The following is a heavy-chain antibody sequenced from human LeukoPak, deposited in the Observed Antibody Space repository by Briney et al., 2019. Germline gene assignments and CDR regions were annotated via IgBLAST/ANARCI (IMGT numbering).Heavy chain of an antibody. D-gene: IGHD6-19*01. CDR1: GFTFSSDA. CDR3: ARVTAVAGTSVGVDA. V-gene: IGHV3-23*01. CDR2: ISGSGGST. J-gene: IGHJ4*02. Sequence: GGSLRLSCAASGFTFSSDAMSWVRQAPGKGLEWVSAISGSGGSTYYADSVKGRFTISRDNSKNTLYLQMNSLRAEDTAVYYCARVTAVAGTSVGVDAWGQGILVTVS.